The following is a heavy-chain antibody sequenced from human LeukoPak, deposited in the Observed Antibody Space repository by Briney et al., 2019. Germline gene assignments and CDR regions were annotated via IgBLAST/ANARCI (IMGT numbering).Heavy chain of an antibody. Sequence: GASVKVSCKASGYTFTNNFMHWVRQAPGQGLEWMGWISAYNGNTNYAQKLQGRVTMTTDTSTSTAYMELRSLRSDDTAVYYCARDNYRTHNWFGPWGQGTLSPSPQ. CDR3: ARDNYRTHNWFGP. V-gene: IGHV1-18*04. CDR2: ISAYNGNT. CDR1: GYTFTNNF. D-gene: IGHD4-11*01. J-gene: IGHJ5*02.